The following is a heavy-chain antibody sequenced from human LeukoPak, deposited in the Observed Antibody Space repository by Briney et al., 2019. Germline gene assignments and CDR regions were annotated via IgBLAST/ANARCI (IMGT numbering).Heavy chain of an antibody. J-gene: IGHJ4*02. D-gene: IGHD4-23*01. CDR2: IYFSGST. CDR3: ARDYGGNPGFDY. V-gene: IGHV4-39*07. Sequence: SGTLSLTCTVSGGSISSSSYYWGWTRQPPGKGLEWIGSIYFSGSTYYNPSLKSRVTISVDTSKNQLSLKLSSVTAADTAVYYCARDYGGNPGFDYWGQGTLVTVSS. CDR1: GGSISSSSYY.